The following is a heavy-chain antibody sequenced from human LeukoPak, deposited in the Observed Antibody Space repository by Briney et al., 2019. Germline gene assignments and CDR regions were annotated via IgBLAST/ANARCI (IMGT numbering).Heavy chain of an antibody. CDR1: GFTFNAYA. CDR3: AKDRDSSGRYRFDY. Sequence: GGSLRLSCAASGFTFNAYALSWVRQAPGKGLERVSVISGNSGTTYYADSVKGRFTTSRDNSKKTLYLQMSSLGAEDTAVYYCAKDRDSSGRYRFDYWGQGTLVTVSS. CDR2: ISGNSGTT. V-gene: IGHV3-23*01. D-gene: IGHD3-22*01. J-gene: IGHJ4*02.